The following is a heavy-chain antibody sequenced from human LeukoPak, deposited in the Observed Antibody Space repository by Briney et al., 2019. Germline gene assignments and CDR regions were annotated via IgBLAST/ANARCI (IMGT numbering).Heavy chain of an antibody. CDR1: GFTVSNNY. CDR3: ARGLRRGYSYGYFDY. J-gene: IGHJ4*02. V-gene: IGHV3-11*04. Sequence: GGSLRLSCAASGFTVSNNYMTWVRQAPGKGLEWVSYISSSGSTIYYADSVKGRFTISRDNAKNSLYLQMNSLRAEDTAVYYCARGLRRGYSYGYFDYWGQGTLVTVSS. CDR2: ISSSGSTI. D-gene: IGHD5-18*01.